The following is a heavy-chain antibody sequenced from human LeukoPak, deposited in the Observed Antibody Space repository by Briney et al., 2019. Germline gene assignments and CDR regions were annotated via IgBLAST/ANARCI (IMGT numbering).Heavy chain of an antibody. D-gene: IGHD3-22*01. Sequence: GGSLRLSCAASSFTFSDYNMNWVRQAPGKGLEWVSSITSSSTYIYYADSVKGRFTISRDNAKNSLYLEMNSLRVDDTAVYYCARDPYSGGYSDYYYYYMDVWGKGTTVTVSS. CDR3: ARDPYSGGYSDYYYYYMDV. CDR1: SFTFSDYN. V-gene: IGHV3-21*01. CDR2: ITSSSTYI. J-gene: IGHJ6*03.